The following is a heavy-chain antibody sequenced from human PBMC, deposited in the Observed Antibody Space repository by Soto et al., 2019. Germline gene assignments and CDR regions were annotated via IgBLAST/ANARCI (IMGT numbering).Heavy chain of an antibody. D-gene: IGHD2-8*01. Sequence: GGSLRLSCAASGFTFSSYEMNWVRQAPGKGLEWVSYISSSGSTIYYADSVEGRFTISRDNAKNSLYLQMNSLRAEDTAVYYCARDPNGYLRSVDYWAQGTLVTVSS. CDR2: ISSSGSTI. J-gene: IGHJ4*02. CDR3: ARDPNGYLRSVDY. CDR1: GFTFSSYE. V-gene: IGHV3-48*03.